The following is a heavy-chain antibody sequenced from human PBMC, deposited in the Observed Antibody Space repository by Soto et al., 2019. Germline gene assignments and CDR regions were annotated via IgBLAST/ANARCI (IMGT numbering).Heavy chain of an antibody. CDR3: ARPTFARGASHI. CDR2: INHSGIT. Sequence: SETLSLTCAVYGGSFSDYYWTWIRQPPGKGLEWIGEINHSGITNYNPSLKSRVTMSVDTSKNQFSLKLTSVTAADTAVYYCARPTFARGASHIWGQGTMVTVSS. J-gene: IGHJ3*02. D-gene: IGHD3-10*01. V-gene: IGHV4-34*01. CDR1: GGSFSDYY.